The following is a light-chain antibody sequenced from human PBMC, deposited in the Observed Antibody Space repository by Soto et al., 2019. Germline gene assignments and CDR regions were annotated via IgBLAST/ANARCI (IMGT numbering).Light chain of an antibody. V-gene: IGLV2-14*01. J-gene: IGLJ1*01. CDR2: EVT. Sequence: QSELAQPASVSGSPGQSITISCAGTSGEVGRYNHVAWYQQHPGKAPKLMIYEVTKRPSGVSNRFSGSKSGNTASLDISGLQAEDEADYYCISYTGSSTPYVFGTGTKVTVL. CDR3: ISYTGSSTPYV. CDR1: SGEVGRYNH.